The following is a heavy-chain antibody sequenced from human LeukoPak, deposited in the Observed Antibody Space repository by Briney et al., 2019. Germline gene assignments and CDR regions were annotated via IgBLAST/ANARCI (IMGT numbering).Heavy chain of an antibody. CDR2: IRSKANSYAT. D-gene: IGHD6-19*01. CDR3: TRLIAVADDFDY. Sequence: GGSLRLXCAASGFTFSGSAMHWVRQASGKGLEWVGRIRSKANSYATAYAASVKGRFTISRDDSKNTAYLQMNSLKTEDTAVYYCTRLIAVADDFDYWGQGTLVTVSS. V-gene: IGHV3-73*01. J-gene: IGHJ4*02. CDR1: GFTFSGSA.